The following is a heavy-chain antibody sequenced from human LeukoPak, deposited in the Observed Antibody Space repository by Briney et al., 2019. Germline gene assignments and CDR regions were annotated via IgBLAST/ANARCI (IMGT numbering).Heavy chain of an antibody. Sequence: QSGGSLRLSCAASGFTFSSYEMNWVRQAPGKGLEWVSYISSSGGIIYYADSVKGRFTISRDNAKNSLYLQMNSLRAEDTAVYYCARGDLRGYWGQGTLVTVSS. CDR3: ARGDLRGY. CDR2: ISSSGGII. J-gene: IGHJ4*02. CDR1: GFTFSSYE. V-gene: IGHV3-48*03.